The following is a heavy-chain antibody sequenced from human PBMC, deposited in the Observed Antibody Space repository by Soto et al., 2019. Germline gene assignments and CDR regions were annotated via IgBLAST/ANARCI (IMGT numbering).Heavy chain of an antibody. Sequence: GGSLRLSCAASGFTFNIYGMHWVRQAPDKGLEWVALISYDGSNQYYADSVKGRFTISRDNSKNTLFLQMNSLRADDTAVYYCAKDQASGQGSFDSWGQGTLVTVPQ. CDR1: GFTFNIYG. J-gene: IGHJ4*02. V-gene: IGHV3-30*18. CDR3: AKDQASGQGSFDS. CDR2: ISYDGSNQ.